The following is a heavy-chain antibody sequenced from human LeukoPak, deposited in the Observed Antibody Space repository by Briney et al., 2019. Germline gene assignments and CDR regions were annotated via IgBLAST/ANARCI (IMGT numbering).Heavy chain of an antibody. J-gene: IGHJ4*02. Sequence: SETLSLTCTVSGYSISSGDFWGWIRQPPGKALEWIGSIYHSGSTYYNPSLKSRVTLSVDTSKNQFSLKLRSVTAADTAVYYCARAIVGIVESNWGQGTLVTVSS. D-gene: IGHD5-12*01. V-gene: IGHV4-38-2*02. CDR2: IYHSGST. CDR1: GYSISSGDF. CDR3: ARAIVGIVESN.